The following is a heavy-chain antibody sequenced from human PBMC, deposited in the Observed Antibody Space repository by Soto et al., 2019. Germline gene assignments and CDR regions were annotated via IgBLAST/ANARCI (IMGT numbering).Heavy chain of an antibody. CDR3: ARGGGYCSSTSCYTRDAYYYYYGMDV. CDR1: GYTFTGYY. V-gene: IGHV1-2*04. CDR2: INPNSGGT. D-gene: IGHD2-2*02. J-gene: IGHJ6*02. Sequence: ASVKVSCKASGYTFTGYYMHWVRQAPGQGLEWMGWINPNSGGTNYAQKFQGWVTMTRDTSISTAYMELSRLRSDDTAVYYCARGGGYCSSTSCYTRDAYYYYYGMDVWGPGTTVTVSS.